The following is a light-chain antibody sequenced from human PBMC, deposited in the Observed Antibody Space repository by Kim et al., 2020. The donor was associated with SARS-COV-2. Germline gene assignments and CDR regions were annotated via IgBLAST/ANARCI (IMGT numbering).Light chain of an antibody. V-gene: IGLV3-19*01. Sequence: LGKEARITFQGDSLRSYYASWYQQKPGQAPVLVIYGKNNRPSGIPDRFSGSSSGNTASLTITGAQAEDEADYFCNSRDSSGNHLVFGGGTQLTVL. J-gene: IGLJ2*01. CDR2: GKN. CDR1: SLRSYY. CDR3: NSRDSSGNHLV.